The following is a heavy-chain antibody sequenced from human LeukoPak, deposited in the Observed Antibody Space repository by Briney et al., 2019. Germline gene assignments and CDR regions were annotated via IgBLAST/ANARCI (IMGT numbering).Heavy chain of an antibody. CDR2: IGSSSSYI. J-gene: IGHJ4*02. D-gene: IGHD2-15*01. CDR1: GFTFSSYS. Sequence: PGGSLRLSCAASGFTFSSYSMNWVRQAPGKGLEWVSSIGSSSSYIYYADSVKGRFTISRDNAKNSLYLQMNSLRAEDTAVYYCARGNSGYCSGSNCYSPFDYWGQGTLVTVSP. V-gene: IGHV3-21*01. CDR3: ARGNSGYCSGSNCYSPFDY.